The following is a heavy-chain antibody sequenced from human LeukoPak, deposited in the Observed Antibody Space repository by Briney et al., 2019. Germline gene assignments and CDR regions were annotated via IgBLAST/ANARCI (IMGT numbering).Heavy chain of an antibody. J-gene: IGHJ5*02. Sequence: PSETLSLTCIVSGYSIDSGYFWGWIRQPPGKGLEWIGNIHRSGTTYYNPSLKSRVTISVDKSKNQFSLKLSSVTAADTAVYYCAGFGYGAWFDPWGQGTLVTVSS. D-gene: IGHD3-10*01. CDR1: GYSIDSGYF. V-gene: IGHV4-38-2*02. CDR2: IHRSGTT. CDR3: AGFGYGAWFDP.